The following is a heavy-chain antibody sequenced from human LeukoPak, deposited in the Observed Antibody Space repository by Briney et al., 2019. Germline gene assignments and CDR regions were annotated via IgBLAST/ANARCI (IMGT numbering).Heavy chain of an antibody. V-gene: IGHV1-69*13. CDR3: ARVGGVAATPTWFDP. CDR2: IIPIFGTA. Sequence: SVKLSCKASGGTFSSYAIRWVRQAPGQGLEWMGGIIPIFGTANYAQKFQSRVTITADESTSTAYMELSSLRSEDTAVYYCARVGGVAATPTWFDPWGQGTLVTVSS. J-gene: IGHJ5*02. CDR1: GGTFSSYA. D-gene: IGHD2-15*01.